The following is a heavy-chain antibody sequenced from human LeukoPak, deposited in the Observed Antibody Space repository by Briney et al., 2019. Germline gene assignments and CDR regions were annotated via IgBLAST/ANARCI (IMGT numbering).Heavy chain of an antibody. Sequence: SETLSLTCTVSGGSISNYYWSWIRQPPGKGLEWIGYIYHSGSTYYNPSLKSRVTISVDRSKNQFSLKLSSVAAADTAVYYCAKGIAAAPGYYYYYMDVWGKGTTVTVSS. CDR3: AKGIAAAPGYYYYYMDV. CDR2: IYHSGST. J-gene: IGHJ6*03. D-gene: IGHD6-13*01. V-gene: IGHV4-59*12. CDR1: GGSISNYY.